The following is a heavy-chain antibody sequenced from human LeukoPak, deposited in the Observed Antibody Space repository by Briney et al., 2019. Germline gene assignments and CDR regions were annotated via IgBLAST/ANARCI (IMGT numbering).Heavy chain of an antibody. J-gene: IGHJ4*02. V-gene: IGHV3-48*01. CDR2: ISNSGGTI. D-gene: IGHD2-2*01. Sequence: GGSLRLSCAASGFTFSTDAMNWVRQAPGKGLEWVSYISNSGGTIYYGDSVKGRFTISRDNAKNSLYLQMNSLRAEDTAVYYCARGHYAFDYWGQGTLVTVSS. CDR3: ARGHYAFDY. CDR1: GFTFSTDA.